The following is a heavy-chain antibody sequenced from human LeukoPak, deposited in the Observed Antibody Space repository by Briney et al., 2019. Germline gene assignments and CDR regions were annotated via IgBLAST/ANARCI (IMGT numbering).Heavy chain of an antibody. J-gene: IGHJ4*02. CDR1: GYTFTGYY. CDR3: ARGLDFDY. Sequence: GAPVKASCKASGYTFTGYYMQWVTQAPGHGPEWMGRINPNSGGTNYAQKFQGRVTMTRDTSISTAHMELSRLRSDDTAVYYCARGLDFDYWGQGTPVTVSS. V-gene: IGHV1-2*06. CDR2: INPNSGGT. D-gene: IGHD6-19*01.